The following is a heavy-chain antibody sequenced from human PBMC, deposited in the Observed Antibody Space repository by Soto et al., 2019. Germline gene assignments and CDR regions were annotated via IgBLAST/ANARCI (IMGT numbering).Heavy chain of an antibody. Sequence: GGSLRLSCAASGFTFSSYSMNWVRQAPGKGLEWVSSISSSSSYIYYADSVKGRFTISRDNAKNSLYLQMNSLRAEDTAVYYCARERGVTDYGDYYYFDYWGQGTLVTVSS. CDR2: ISSSSSYI. CDR3: ARERGVTDYGDYYYFDY. J-gene: IGHJ4*02. V-gene: IGHV3-21*01. D-gene: IGHD4-17*01. CDR1: GFTFSSYS.